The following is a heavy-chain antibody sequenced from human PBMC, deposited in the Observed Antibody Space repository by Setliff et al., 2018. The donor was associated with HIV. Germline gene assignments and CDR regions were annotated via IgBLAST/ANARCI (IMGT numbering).Heavy chain of an antibody. CDR2: IGSSSSII. CDR1: GFTFSDYG. Sequence: GSLRLSCAASGFTFSDYGMNWVRQAPGKGLEWVSYIGSSSSIIFYADSVKGRFTISRDNAKNSLYLQMNSLRGEDTAVYYCAGEYQLLYAAFDIWGQGTMVTVSS. D-gene: IGHD2-2*02. J-gene: IGHJ3*02. CDR3: AGEYQLLYAAFDI. V-gene: IGHV3-48*01.